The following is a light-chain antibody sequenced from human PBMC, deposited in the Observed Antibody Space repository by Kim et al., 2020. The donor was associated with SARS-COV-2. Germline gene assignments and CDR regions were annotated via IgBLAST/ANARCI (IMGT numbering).Light chain of an antibody. CDR3: QAWDSSIYV. Sequence: SVSQGQTASITCSGDKLGDKYASWYQQKPGQSPVVVIFRDNRRPSGIPERFSGSNSGNTANLTISGTQAMDEADYYCQAWDSSIYVFGTGTKVTV. J-gene: IGLJ1*01. CDR2: RDN. V-gene: IGLV3-1*01. CDR1: KLGDKY.